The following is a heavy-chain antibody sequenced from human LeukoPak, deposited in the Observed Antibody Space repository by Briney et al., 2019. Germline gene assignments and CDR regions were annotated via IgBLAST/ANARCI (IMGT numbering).Heavy chain of an antibody. CDR1: GFTFSTNA. J-gene: IGHJ4*02. D-gene: IGHD4-17*01. CDR3: AKLFTVTSY. Sequence: GSLSLSCAASGFTFSTNAMTWVRHRPATGLEWVSAISASGGNTSYADSVKDRLTTSRDNSRNTMYLQMNSLRTDDTSVIYCAKLFTVTSYWGQGTLVTVSS. V-gene: IGHV3-23*01. CDR2: ISASGGNT.